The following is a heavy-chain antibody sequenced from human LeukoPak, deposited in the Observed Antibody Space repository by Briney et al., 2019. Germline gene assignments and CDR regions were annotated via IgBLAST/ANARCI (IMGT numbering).Heavy chain of an antibody. CDR1: GGSISSYY. V-gene: IGHV4-59*12. J-gene: IGHJ4*02. CDR2: IYYSGST. CDR3: AGSTMVRGDPGLFDY. Sequence: SETLSLTCTVSGGSISSYYWSWIRQPPGKGLEWIGYIYYSGSTNYNPSLKSRVTMSVDTSKNQFSLKLSSVTAADTAVYYCAGSTMVRGDPGLFDYWGQGTLVTVSS. D-gene: IGHD3-10*01.